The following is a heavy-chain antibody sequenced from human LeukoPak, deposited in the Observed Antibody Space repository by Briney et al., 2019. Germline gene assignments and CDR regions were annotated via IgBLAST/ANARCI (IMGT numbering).Heavy chain of an antibody. CDR1: GGSFSSYY. Sequence: SETLSLTCAVYGGSFSSYYWSWIRQPPGKGLEWIGCIYYSGSTNYNPSLKSRVTISVDTSKNQFSLKLSSVTAADTAVYYCATTRSSTSCCHFDYWGQGTLVTVSS. D-gene: IGHD2-2*01. CDR3: ATTRSSTSCCHFDY. V-gene: IGHV4-59*08. CDR2: IYYSGST. J-gene: IGHJ4*02.